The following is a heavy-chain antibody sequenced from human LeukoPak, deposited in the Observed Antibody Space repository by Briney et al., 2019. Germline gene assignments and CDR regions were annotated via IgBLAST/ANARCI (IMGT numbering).Heavy chain of an antibody. Sequence: PSETLSLTCTVSGGSISSGGHYWSWIRQHPGKGLEWIGYIYYSGSTYYNPSLKSRVTISVDTSKNQFSLKLSSVTAADTAVYYCARVRYYYDRSVHFDYWGQGTLVTVSS. CDR1: GGSISSGGHY. D-gene: IGHD3-22*01. CDR3: ARVRYYYDRSVHFDY. CDR2: IYYSGST. V-gene: IGHV4-31*03. J-gene: IGHJ4*02.